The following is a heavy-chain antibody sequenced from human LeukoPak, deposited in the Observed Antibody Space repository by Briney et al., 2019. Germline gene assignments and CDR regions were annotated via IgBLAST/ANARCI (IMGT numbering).Heavy chain of an antibody. J-gene: IGHJ4*02. D-gene: IGHD1-1*01. CDR1: GFTVSSYW. CDR3: LFTGTITMNFDY. V-gene: IGHV3-7*01. Sequence: GGSLRLSCAASGFTVSSYWISWVRQARGKGLESVANIKQDGREKYYVDSVKGRFTIARDNAKNSLYLQMNSLRAEDTAVYYCLFTGTITMNFDYWGQGTLVTVSS. CDR2: IKQDGREK.